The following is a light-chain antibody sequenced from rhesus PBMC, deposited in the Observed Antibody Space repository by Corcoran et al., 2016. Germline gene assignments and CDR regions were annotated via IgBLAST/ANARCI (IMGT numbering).Light chain of an antibody. J-gene: IGKJ3*01. V-gene: IGKV1-22*01. CDR2: KAS. CDR1: QSISSW. Sequence: DIQMTQSPSSLSASVGDTVTITCRASQSISSWLDWYQQKPGKSPKLLIYKASSLKSGVPSRFSGSGSGTDFTLPLSSLPPEDFATYYCLQYSSSPFTFGPGTKLDIK. CDR3: LQYSSSPFT.